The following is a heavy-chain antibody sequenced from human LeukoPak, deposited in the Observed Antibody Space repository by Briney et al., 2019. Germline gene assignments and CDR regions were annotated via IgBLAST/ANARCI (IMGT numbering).Heavy chain of an antibody. D-gene: IGHD4-23*01. J-gene: IGHJ5*02. V-gene: IGHV3-30-3*01. Sequence: GRSLRLSCAASGFTFSSYAMHWVRQAPGKGLEWVAVTSYDGSNKYYADSVKGRFTISRDNSKNTLYLQMNSLRAEDTAVYYCARDGRSYGGKNWFDPWGQGTLVTVSS. CDR2: TSYDGSNK. CDR3: ARDGRSYGGKNWFDP. CDR1: GFTFSSYA.